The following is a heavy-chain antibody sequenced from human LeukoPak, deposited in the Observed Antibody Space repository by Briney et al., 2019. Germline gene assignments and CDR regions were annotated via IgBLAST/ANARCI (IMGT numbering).Heavy chain of an antibody. D-gene: IGHD3-10*01. J-gene: IGHJ4*02. CDR2: INTSGGGT. CDR3: ARDRSYDASGSPEYYFDF. Sequence: ASVKLSCKASGYTIISYHMHWVRQAPGPGLEWMGIINTSGGGTSKAQTFQGRVAMKSDMSTSTVYMELSSLRSEDTAVYYCARDRSYDASGSPEYYFDFWGQGTLVTVSS. V-gene: IGHV1-46*01. CDR1: GYTIISYH.